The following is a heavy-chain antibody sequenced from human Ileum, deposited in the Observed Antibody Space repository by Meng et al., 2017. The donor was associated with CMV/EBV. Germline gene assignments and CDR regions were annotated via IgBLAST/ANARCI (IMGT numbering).Heavy chain of an antibody. CDR2: ISHSGIT. CDR1: GGSFSYYC. CDR3: ARSRVYWYFDL. J-gene: IGHJ2*01. Sequence: QEQLSPGGAGLLKPSETPSRTCAVYGGSFSYYCWSWIRQPPGKGLEWIGEISHSGITNYNPSLKSRVTISIDTSKKQFSLKLSSVTAADTAVYYCARSRVYWYFDLWGRGTLVTVSS. V-gene: IGHV4-34*01.